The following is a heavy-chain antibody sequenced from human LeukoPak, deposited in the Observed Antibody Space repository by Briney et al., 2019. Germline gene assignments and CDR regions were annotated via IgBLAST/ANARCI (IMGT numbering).Heavy chain of an antibody. J-gene: IGHJ6*02. Sequence: PGGSLRLSCAASGFPISTNYMSWVRQAPGKGPEWVSIIYSGGNTFYADPVKGRFTISRDSSKNTLFLQMISLRAEDTAVYYCARDHITMIRGVSYYYYGMDVWGQGTTVTVSS. D-gene: IGHD3-10*01. V-gene: IGHV3-53*01. CDR1: GFPISTNY. CDR3: ARDHITMIRGVSYYYYGMDV. CDR2: IYSGGNT.